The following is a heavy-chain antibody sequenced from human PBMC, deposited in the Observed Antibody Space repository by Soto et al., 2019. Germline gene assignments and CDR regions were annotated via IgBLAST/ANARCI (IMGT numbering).Heavy chain of an antibody. CDR1: GYIFTAYS. CDR2: VNPSGGST. CDR3: AREEDCSDGICYSEYFQR. Sequence: QVQLVQSGAEGKKPGASVKVSCKASGYIFTAYSMPWVRQAPGQGLEWMVVVNPSGGSTNYAPKYQGRIPISGDTSTSTVYMDLSFVTTEDTAVDYCAREEDCSDGICYSEYFQRWGQGTLVTVSS. D-gene: IGHD2-15*01. J-gene: IGHJ1*01. V-gene: IGHV1-46*01.